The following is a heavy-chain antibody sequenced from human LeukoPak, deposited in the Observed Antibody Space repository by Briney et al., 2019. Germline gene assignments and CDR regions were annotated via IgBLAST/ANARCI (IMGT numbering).Heavy chain of an antibody. CDR1: GFTFSNYA. J-gene: IGHJ6*02. CDR2: IRSKTNGGTA. D-gene: IGHD3-22*01. CDR3: TRDPRAFGDYDTFYYYGMDV. Sequence: QPGGSLRLSCAASGFTFSNYAMHWVRQARGKGPEWVGFIRSKTNGGTAEYAASVKGRFTISRDDSQSIAYLQMNSLKTEDTAVYYCTRDPRAFGDYDTFYYYGMDVWGQGTTVTVSS. V-gene: IGHV3-49*04.